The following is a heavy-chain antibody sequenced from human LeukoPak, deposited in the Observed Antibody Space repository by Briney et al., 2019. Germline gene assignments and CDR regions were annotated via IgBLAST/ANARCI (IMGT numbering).Heavy chain of an antibody. CDR1: GFTFSNNW. CDR2: ISGSGGST. V-gene: IGHV3-23*01. D-gene: IGHD6-13*01. Sequence: GGSLRLSCAASGFTFSNNWMTWVRQAPGKGLEWVSAISGSGGSTYYAGSVKGRFTISRDNSKNTLYLQMNSLRAEDTAVYYCAKKPGSGSSWYYFDYWGQGTLVTVSS. J-gene: IGHJ4*02. CDR3: AKKPGSGSSWYYFDY.